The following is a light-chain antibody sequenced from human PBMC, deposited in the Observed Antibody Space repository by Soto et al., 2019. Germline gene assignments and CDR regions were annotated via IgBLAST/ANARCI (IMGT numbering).Light chain of an antibody. J-gene: IGLJ7*01. CDR3: GTWDSDTVV. Sequence: QLVLTQSSSASASLGSSVKLTCTLSSGHSSFIIAWHQQQPGKAPRYLMKLEGSGNYNKGSGVPDRFSGSSSGADRYLTISSHQFEYESDYSCGTWDSDTVVFGGGTQLTVL. V-gene: IGLV4-60*02. CDR1: SGHSSFI. CDR2: LEGSGNY.